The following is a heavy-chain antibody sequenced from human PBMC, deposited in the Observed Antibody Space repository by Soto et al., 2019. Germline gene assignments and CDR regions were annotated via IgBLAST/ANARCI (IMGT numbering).Heavy chain of an antibody. J-gene: IGHJ5*02. D-gene: IGHD3-10*01. V-gene: IGHV4-59*01. CDR1: GASITTYY. CDR3: ARDWDSSGLFDP. Sequence: ASATLSLTCSVSGASITTYYWSWIRQPPGKGLEWIGSISYSGSTEYNPSLESRVMISLDTSKNQFSLRLTSVTAADTALYYCARDWDSSGLFDPWGQGALVTVSS. CDR2: ISYSGST.